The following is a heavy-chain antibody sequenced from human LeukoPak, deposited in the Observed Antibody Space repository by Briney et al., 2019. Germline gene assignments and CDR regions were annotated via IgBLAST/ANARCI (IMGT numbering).Heavy chain of an antibody. CDR3: ATGAGCCY. CDR2: IKQDGSER. J-gene: IGHJ4*02. Sequence: QPGGSLRLSCAASGFTFSSYWMTWVRQAPGKGLEWVANIKQDGSERNYVDSVKGRFTISRDNAKNSLYLQMNTLRDEDTAVYYCATGAGCCYWGQGTLVTVSS. CDR1: GFTFSSYW. V-gene: IGHV3-7*03. D-gene: IGHD2-21*02.